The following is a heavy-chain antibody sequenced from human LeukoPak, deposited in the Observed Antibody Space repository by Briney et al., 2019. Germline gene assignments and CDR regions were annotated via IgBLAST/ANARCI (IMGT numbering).Heavy chain of an antibody. Sequence: PGGSLRLSCAASGFTFSSYPMSWVRQAPGKGLEWVSAISGSGGSTYYADSVKGRFTISRDNSKNTLYLQMNSLRAEDTAVYYCAKCPDYGDLMDFDYWGQGTLVTVSS. D-gene: IGHD4-17*01. V-gene: IGHV3-23*01. CDR1: GFTFSSYP. CDR2: ISGSGGST. J-gene: IGHJ4*02. CDR3: AKCPDYGDLMDFDY.